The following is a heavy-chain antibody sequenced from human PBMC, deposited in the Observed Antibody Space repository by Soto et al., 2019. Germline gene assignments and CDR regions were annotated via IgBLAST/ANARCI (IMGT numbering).Heavy chain of an antibody. J-gene: IGHJ5*02. CDR3: AREGTWGPYYYGSGSYFNWFDP. CDR2: VIPIFGTA. CDR1: GGTFSSYA. D-gene: IGHD3-10*01. V-gene: IGHV1-69*13. Sequence: AVKVSCKASGGTFSSYAISWVRQAPGQGLEWMGGVIPIFGTANYAQKFQGRVTITADESTSTAYMELSSLRSEDTAVYYCAREGTWGPYYYGSGSYFNWFDPWGQGTLVTVSS.